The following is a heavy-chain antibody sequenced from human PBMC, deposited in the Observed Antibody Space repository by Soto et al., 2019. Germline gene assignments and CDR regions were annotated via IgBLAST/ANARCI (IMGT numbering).Heavy chain of an antibody. J-gene: IGHJ5*02. Sequence: QVQLQESGPGLVKPSETLSLSCTVSGDSFSNYYCNWVRKSAGKGLEWIGRIYPTGSTTYNPSFRRRLTMSVDTSKNQCSLRLTTMSAADTAVYYCAKGRSEVVPGAMDTSGQGTLVTVSS. V-gene: IGHV4-4*07. D-gene: IGHD2-2*01. CDR1: GDSFSNYY. CDR2: IYPTGST. CDR3: AKGRSEVVPGAMDT.